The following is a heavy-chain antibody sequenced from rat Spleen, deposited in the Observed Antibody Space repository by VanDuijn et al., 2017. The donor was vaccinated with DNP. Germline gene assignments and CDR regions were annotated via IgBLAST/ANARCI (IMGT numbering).Heavy chain of an antibody. V-gene: IGHV1-43*01. J-gene: IGHJ3*01. CDR2: INTGSGGT. D-gene: IGHD4-3*01. Sequence: QVQLQQSGAELAKPGSSVMISCRASGYTFTSYYISWIKQTTGQGLEYIGYINTGSGGTNYNEKFKGRATLTVDKSSSTAFMQLSSLTPDDSAVYYCARWVGAMFAYWGQGTLVTVSS. CDR1: GYTFTSYY. CDR3: ARWVGAMFAY.